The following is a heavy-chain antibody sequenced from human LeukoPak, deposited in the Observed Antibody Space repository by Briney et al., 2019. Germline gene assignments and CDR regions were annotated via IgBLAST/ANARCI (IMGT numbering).Heavy chain of an antibody. CDR2: IGSSGSII. V-gene: IGHV3-48*03. Sequence: QPGGSLRLSCAASGFTFSSYDMTWVRQAPGKGLEWVSYIGSSGSIIYYADSVKGRFTISRDNAKNSLYLQMNSLRAEDTAVYYCARDVNGYFDYWGQGTLVTVSA. CDR1: GFTFSSYD. J-gene: IGHJ4*02. CDR3: ARDVNGYFDY.